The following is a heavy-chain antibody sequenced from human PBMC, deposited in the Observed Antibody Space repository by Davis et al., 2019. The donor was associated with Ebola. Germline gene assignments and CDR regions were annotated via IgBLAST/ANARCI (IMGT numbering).Heavy chain of an antibody. D-gene: IGHD1-1*01. CDR2: VNGDGGTT. CDR3: AGRLEAWDF. CDR1: GFPFSRSW. Sequence: GESLNTSCAASGFPFSRSWMHLDRPAPEKGLVLVSRVNGDGGTTTYADSVKGRFTITRDNTKNPLYLPLNNRSAEEPAVYYCAGRLEAWDFWGQGTLVTVSS. V-gene: IGHV3-74*03. J-gene: IGHJ4*02.